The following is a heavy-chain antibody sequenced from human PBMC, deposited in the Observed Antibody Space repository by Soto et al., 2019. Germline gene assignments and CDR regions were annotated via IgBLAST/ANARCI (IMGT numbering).Heavy chain of an antibody. CDR3: ARDSYSSSWTYYYYYGMDV. CDR2: IWYDGSNK. J-gene: IGHJ6*02. D-gene: IGHD6-13*01. CDR1: GFTFSSYG. V-gene: IGHV3-33*01. Sequence: VGSLRLSCAASGFTFSSYGMHWVRQAPGKGLEWVAVIWYDGSNKYYADSVKGRFTISRDNSKNTLYLQMNSLRAEDTAVYYCARDSYSSSWTYYYYYGMDVWGQGTTVTVSS.